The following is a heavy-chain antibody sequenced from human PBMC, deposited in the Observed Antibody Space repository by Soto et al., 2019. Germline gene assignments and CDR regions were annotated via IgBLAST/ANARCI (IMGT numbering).Heavy chain of an antibody. V-gene: IGHV3-33*01. Sequence: GGSLRLSCAASGFTFSSYVMHWVRQAPGKGLEWVAVIWYDGSNKYYADSVKGRFTISRDNSKNTLYLQMNSLRAEDTAVYYCARVRYYYDSSGPSLDYWGQGTLVTVSS. CDR2: IWYDGSNK. J-gene: IGHJ4*02. CDR3: ARVRYYYDSSGPSLDY. CDR1: GFTFSSYV. D-gene: IGHD3-22*01.